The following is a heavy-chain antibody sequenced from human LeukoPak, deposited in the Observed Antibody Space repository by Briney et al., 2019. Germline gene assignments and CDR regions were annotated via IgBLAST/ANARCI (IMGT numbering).Heavy chain of an antibody. Sequence: GGFLRLSCAASGFTFSSYSMNWVRQAPGKGLEWVSSISSSSSYIYYADSVKGRFTISRDNAKNSLYLQMNSLRAEDTAVYYCARDWDIVVVPAADWGQGTLVTVSS. J-gene: IGHJ4*02. V-gene: IGHV3-21*01. D-gene: IGHD2-2*01. CDR2: ISSSSSYI. CDR3: ARDWDIVVVPAAD. CDR1: GFTFSSYS.